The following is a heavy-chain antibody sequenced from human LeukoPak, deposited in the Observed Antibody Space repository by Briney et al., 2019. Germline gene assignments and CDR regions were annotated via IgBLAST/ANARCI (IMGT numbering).Heavy chain of an antibody. D-gene: IGHD1-26*01. V-gene: IGHV3-48*01. CDR3: AKVLVEATKDY. Sequence: GGSLRLSCAASGFTFSSYSMNWVRQAPGKGLEWVSYISSSSSTIYYADSVKGRFTISRDNSKNTLYLQMNSLRAEDTAVYYCAKVLVEATKDYWGQGTLVTVSS. CDR2: ISSSSSTI. J-gene: IGHJ4*02. CDR1: GFTFSSYS.